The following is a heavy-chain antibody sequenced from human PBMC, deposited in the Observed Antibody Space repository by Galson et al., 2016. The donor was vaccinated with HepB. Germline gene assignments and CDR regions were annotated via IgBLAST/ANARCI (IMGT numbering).Heavy chain of an antibody. CDR2: VYYSGNT. Sequence: ETLSLTCTVSGGSISSSSRYWAWIRQPPGRGLEWIGTVYYSGNTYHNPSLKSRLSISVDKSKNQFSLRLSSVTAADTAVYFCARQSKYRSGWYEAWYYYNMDVWGQGTTVTVSS. V-gene: IGHV4-39*01. D-gene: IGHD6-19*01. CDR1: GGSISSSSRY. CDR3: ARQSKYRSGWYEAWYYYNMDV. J-gene: IGHJ6*03.